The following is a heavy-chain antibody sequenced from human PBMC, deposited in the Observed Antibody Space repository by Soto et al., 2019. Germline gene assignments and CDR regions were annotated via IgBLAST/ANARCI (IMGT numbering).Heavy chain of an antibody. Sequence: SETLSLTCTGSGGSSSSSSYFWGWIRHPPGKGLEGSGSSYYSGSTNYNASLKRRVTISVDTSKNQFSLKLSSVTAADTAVYYCASIPAYDYVWGSYRYSFRAFDIWGQGTMVT. J-gene: IGHJ3*02. CDR1: GGSSSSSSYF. V-gene: IGHV4-39*07. D-gene: IGHD3-16*02. CDR2: SYYSGST. CDR3: ASIPAYDYVWGSYRYSFRAFDI.